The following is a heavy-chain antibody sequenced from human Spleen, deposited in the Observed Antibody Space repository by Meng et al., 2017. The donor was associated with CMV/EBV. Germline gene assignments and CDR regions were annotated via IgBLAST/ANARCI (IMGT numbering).Heavy chain of an antibody. Sequence: GGSLRLSCAASGFSVSSNYMTWVRQAPGKGLEWVSLIYSGGATHYADSVKGRFTISRDNSKNTLYLQMNSLRAEDTAVYYCAKTYRGGRDDYWGQGTLVTVSS. D-gene: IGHD3-10*01. CDR1: GFSVSSNY. J-gene: IGHJ4*02. CDR2: IYSGGAT. CDR3: AKTYRGGRDDY. V-gene: IGHV3-53*01.